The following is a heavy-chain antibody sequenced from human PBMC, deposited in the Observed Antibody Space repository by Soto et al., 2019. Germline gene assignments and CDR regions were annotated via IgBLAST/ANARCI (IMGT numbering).Heavy chain of an antibody. Sequence: QVQLVESGGGVVQPGRSLRVSCAASGFTFSNFAMHWVRQAPGKGLEWVAVISYDATHQYYADSVKGRFTISRDNSQNKMYLQMNSLRPEDTAVYFCARDGVNYYYSYGMDVWGQGTTGAVSS. CDR1: GFTFSNFA. J-gene: IGHJ6*02. D-gene: IGHD3-16*01. V-gene: IGHV3-30*04. CDR3: ARDGVNYYYSYGMDV. CDR2: ISYDATHQ.